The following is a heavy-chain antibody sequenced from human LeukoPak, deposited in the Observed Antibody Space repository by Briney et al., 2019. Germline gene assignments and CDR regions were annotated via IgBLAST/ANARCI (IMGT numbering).Heavy chain of an antibody. J-gene: IGHJ6*03. Sequence: GGSLRLSCAASGFTVSSNYMSWVRQAPGKGLEWVSSISSSSSYIYYADSVKGRFTISRDNAKNSLYLQMNSLRAEDTAVYYCARDPATDYYYYMDVWGKGTTVTVSS. CDR3: ARDPATDYYYYMDV. CDR2: ISSSSSYI. V-gene: IGHV3-21*01. CDR1: GFTVSSNY. D-gene: IGHD2-15*01.